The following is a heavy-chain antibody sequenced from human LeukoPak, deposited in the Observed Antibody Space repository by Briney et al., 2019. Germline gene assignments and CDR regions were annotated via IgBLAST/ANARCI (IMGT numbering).Heavy chain of an antibody. J-gene: IGHJ3*02. V-gene: IGHV5-51*01. CDR2: IYPGDSDT. D-gene: IGHD3-3*01. CDR3: ARLPYYDFWSGYSQPLGGAFDI. Sequence: GESLKISCKGSGYSFTSYWIGWVRQMPGKGLEWMGIIYPGDSDTRYSPSFQGQVTISADKSISTAYLQWSSLKASDTAMYYCARLPYYDFWSGYSQPLGGAFDIWGQGTMVTVSS. CDR1: GYSFTSYW.